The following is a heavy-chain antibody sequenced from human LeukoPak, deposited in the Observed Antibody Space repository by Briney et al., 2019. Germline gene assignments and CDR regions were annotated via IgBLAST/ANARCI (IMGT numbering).Heavy chain of an antibody. CDR3: AKGYGGLGFDY. CDR2: IWYDGSNK. CDR1: GFTFSSYG. D-gene: IGHD4-23*01. Sequence: GGSLRLSCAASGFTFSSYGMHWVRQAPGKGLEWVAVIWYDGSNKYYADSVKGRFTISRDNSKNTLYLQMNSLRAQDTAVYYCAKGYGGLGFDYWGQGTLVTVSS. J-gene: IGHJ4*02. V-gene: IGHV3-33*06.